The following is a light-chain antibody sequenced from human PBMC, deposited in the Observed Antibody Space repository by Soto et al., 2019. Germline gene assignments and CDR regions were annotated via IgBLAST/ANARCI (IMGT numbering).Light chain of an antibody. J-gene: IGKJ4*01. Sequence: EIVLTQSPGSLSLSPGQRATLSCRASQSVSSNYLACYQQKPGQAPRLLIHGASSRATAIPDRFSGSGSGTDFTLTISRLEPEDFAVYYCQQYGSSPLAFGGGTKVDIK. CDR1: QSVSSNY. CDR2: GAS. CDR3: QQYGSSPLA. V-gene: IGKV3-20*01.